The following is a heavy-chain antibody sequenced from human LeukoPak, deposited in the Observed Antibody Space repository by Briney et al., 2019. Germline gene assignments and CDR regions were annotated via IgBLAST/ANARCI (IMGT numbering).Heavy chain of an antibody. CDR3: ARDPTYYYGSNYYYMDV. D-gene: IGHD3-10*01. CDR2: IYSGGST. CDR1: GFTVSSNY. Sequence: PGGSLILSCAASGFTVSSNYMSWVRQAPGKGLEWVSVIYSGGSTYYADSVKGRFTISRDNSKNTLYLQMDSLRAEDTAVYYCARDPTYYYGSNYYYMDVWGKGTTVTVSS. V-gene: IGHV3-53*01. J-gene: IGHJ6*03.